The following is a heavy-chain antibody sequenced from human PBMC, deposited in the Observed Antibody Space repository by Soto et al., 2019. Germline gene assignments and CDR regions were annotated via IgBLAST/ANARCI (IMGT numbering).Heavy chain of an antibody. V-gene: IGHV1-2*04. CDR3: SRTVDIVTELDY. D-gene: IGHD5-12*01. J-gene: IGHJ4*02. CDR2: INPNSGGT. CDR1: GYTFTGYY. Sequence: GASVKVSGKASGYTFTGYYMHWVRQAPGQGLEWMGWINPNSGGTNYAQKFQGWVTMTRDTSISTAYMELSRLRSVDTAVYYCSRTVDIVTELDYGGQGTLVTVSS.